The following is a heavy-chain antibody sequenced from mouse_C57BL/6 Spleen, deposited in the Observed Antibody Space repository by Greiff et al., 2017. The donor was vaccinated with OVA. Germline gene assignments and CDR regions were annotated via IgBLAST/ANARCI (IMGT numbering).Heavy chain of an antibody. CDR1: GYTFTSYW. Sequence: QVQLKQPGAELVRPGSSVKLSCKASGYTFTSYWMHWVKQRPIQGLEWIGNIDPSDSETHYNQKFKDKATLTVDKSSSTAYMQLSSLTAEDSAVYGGARMGSAMDDWGQGTSVTVSS. CDR2: IDPSDSET. J-gene: IGHJ4*01. V-gene: IGHV1-52*01. CDR3: ARMGSAMDD.